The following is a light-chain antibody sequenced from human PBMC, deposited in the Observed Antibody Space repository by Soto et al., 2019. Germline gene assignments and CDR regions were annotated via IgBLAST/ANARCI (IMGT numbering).Light chain of an antibody. CDR3: QQYNNWART. V-gene: IGKV1-5*03. Sequence: DIQMTQSPSTLSASVGDRVTITCRASQSIRSWLAWYQQKPGKAPKLLIYKASSLESGVPSRFSGSGSGTEFTLTISSLQSADFAVYFCQQYNNWARTFGQGTKVDIK. J-gene: IGKJ1*01. CDR2: KAS. CDR1: QSIRSW.